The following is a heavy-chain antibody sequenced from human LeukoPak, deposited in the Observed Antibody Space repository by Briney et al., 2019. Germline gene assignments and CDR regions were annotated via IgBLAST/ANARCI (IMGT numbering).Heavy chain of an antibody. V-gene: IGHV1-69*05. J-gene: IGHJ4*02. CDR2: IISIFGTA. Sequence: SVKVSCKASGGTFSSYAISWVRQAPGQGLEWMGRIISIFGTANYAQKFQGRVTITTDESTSTAYMELSSLRSEDTAVYYCARYHHWTEIAVAGTYLDYWGQGTLVTVSS. CDR3: ARYHHWTEIAVAGTYLDY. D-gene: IGHD6-19*01. CDR1: GGTFSSYA.